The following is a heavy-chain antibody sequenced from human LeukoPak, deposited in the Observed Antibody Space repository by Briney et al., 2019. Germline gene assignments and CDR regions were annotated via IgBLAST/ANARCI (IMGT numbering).Heavy chain of an antibody. CDR2: INHSGST. D-gene: IGHD3/OR15-3a*01. J-gene: IGHJ6*03. V-gene: IGHV4-34*01. Sequence: ETLSLTCAVYGGSFSGYYWSWIRQPPGKGLEWIGEINHSGSTNYNPSLKSRVTISVDTSKNQFSLKLSSVTAADTAVYYCARVGWTGYSSPHYYMDVWGKGTTVTVSS. CDR3: ARVGWTGYSSPHYYMDV. CDR1: GGSFSGYY.